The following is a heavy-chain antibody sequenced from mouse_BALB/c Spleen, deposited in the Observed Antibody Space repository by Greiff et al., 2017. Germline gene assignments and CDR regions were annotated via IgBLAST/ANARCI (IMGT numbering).Heavy chain of an antibody. V-gene: IGHV5-17*02. CDR2: ISSGSSTI. Sequence: EVQVVESGGGLVQPGGSRKLSCAASGFTFSSFGMHWVRQAPEKGLEWVAYISSGSSTIYYADTVKGRFTISRDNPKNTLFLQMTSLRSEDTAMYYCARSMITTFAYWGQGTLVTVSA. CDR3: ARSMITTFAY. J-gene: IGHJ3*01. CDR1: GFTFSSFG. D-gene: IGHD2-4*01.